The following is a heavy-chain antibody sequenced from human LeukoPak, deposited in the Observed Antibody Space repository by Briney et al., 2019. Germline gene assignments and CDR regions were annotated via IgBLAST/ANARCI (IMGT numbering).Heavy chain of an antibody. V-gene: IGHV4-34*01. J-gene: IGHJ6*02. CDR2: INQSGST. Sequence: PSETLSLTCAVYGGSFSGYYWSWIRQPPGKGLEWIGEINQSGSTNYNPSLKSRVTISVDTSKNQFSLKRSSVTAADTAVYYCARVRIDSDPLNYYGMDVWGHGTPVTVSS. CDR3: ARVRIDSDPLNYYGMDV. D-gene: IGHD2-15*01. CDR1: GGSFSGYY.